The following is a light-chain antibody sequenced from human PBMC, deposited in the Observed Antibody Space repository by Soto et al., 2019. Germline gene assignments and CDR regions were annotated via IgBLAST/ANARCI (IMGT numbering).Light chain of an antibody. CDR1: QSIGLW. J-gene: IGKJ1*01. CDR2: HAS. CDR3: QQYNNYRT. Sequence: DIQMTQSPSTLSVSVGDRVTITCRASQSIGLWLAWYQQKPGKAPKVMIYHASSLESGVPSRFSGSGSGTEFTLTISGLQPEDSATYFCQQYNNYRTFGQGTKVDIK. V-gene: IGKV1-5*01.